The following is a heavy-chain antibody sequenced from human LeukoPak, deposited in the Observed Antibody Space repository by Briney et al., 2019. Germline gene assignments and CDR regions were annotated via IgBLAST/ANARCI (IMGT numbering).Heavy chain of an antibody. CDR2: IYYSGST. J-gene: IGHJ4*02. V-gene: IGHV4-39*07. D-gene: IGHD3-10*01. CDR1: GGSISSSSYY. CDR3: ARDGNYYGSGTIDY. Sequence: SETLSLTCTVSGGSISSSSYYWGWIRQAPGKGLEWIGSIYYSGSTYYNPSLKSRVTISVDTSKNQFSLKLSSVTAADTAVYYCARDGNYYGSGTIDYWGQGTLVTVSS.